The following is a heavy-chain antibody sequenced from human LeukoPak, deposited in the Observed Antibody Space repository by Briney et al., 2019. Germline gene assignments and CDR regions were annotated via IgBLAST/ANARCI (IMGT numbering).Heavy chain of an antibody. CDR3: ARVYGTEVDY. V-gene: IGHV3-30*04. D-gene: IGHD1-1*01. CDR2: ISYDGSNK. CDR1: GFTFSSYA. Sequence: GKSLRLSCAASGFTFSSYAMHWVRQAPGKGLEWVAVISYDGSNKYYADSVKGRFTISRDNSKNTLYLQMNSLRAEDTAVYYCARVYGTEVDYWGQGTLVTVSS. J-gene: IGHJ4*02.